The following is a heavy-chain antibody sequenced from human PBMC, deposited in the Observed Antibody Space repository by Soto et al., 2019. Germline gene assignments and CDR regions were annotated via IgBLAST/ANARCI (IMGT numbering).Heavy chain of an antibody. Sequence: EVQLLESGGGLVQPGGSLRLSCTASGFTFSGFAMAWVRQAPGKGLEWVSTINDKGSNKYYADSVKGRFTISRDNSKNTLYLQMNSLRAEDTALYYCAKEPEMPGRGLDHWGQGTLVTVSS. D-gene: IGHD2-2*01. CDR3: AKEPEMPGRGLDH. V-gene: IGHV3-23*01. CDR2: INDKGSNK. CDR1: GFTFSGFA. J-gene: IGHJ4*02.